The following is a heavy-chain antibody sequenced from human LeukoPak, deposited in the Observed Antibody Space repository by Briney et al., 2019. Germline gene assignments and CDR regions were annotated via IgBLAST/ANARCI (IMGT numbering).Heavy chain of an antibody. J-gene: IGHJ1*01. CDR3: ARDQFRCSGGSCYRFLGQL. CDR2: INTYNGNT. CDR1: GYTFTNYG. V-gene: IGHV1-18*01. D-gene: IGHD2-15*01. Sequence: ASVKVSCKASGYTFTNYGITWLRQAPGQGLEWMGWINTYNGNTNYAQKLQGRVTMTTDTSTSTAYMELRSLRSDDTAVYYCARDQFRCSGGSCYRFLGQLWGQGTLVTVSS.